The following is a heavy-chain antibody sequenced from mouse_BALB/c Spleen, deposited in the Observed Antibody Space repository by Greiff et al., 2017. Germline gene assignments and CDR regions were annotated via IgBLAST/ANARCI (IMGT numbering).Heavy chain of an antibody. CDR2: INPSSGYT. CDR1: GYTFTSYT. D-gene: IGHD2-2*01. V-gene: IGHV1-4*02. Sequence: VQLQQSAAELARPGASVKMSCKASGYTFTSYTMHWVKQRPGQGLEWIGYINPSSGYTEYNPKFKDKTTLTADKSSSTAYMQLSSLTSEDSAVYYCARGALYYGYDEYYAMDYWGQGTSVTVSS. CDR3: ARGALYYGYDEYYAMDY. J-gene: IGHJ4*01.